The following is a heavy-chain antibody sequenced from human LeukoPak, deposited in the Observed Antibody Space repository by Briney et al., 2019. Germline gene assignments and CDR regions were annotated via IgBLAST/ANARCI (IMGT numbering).Heavy chain of an antibody. CDR2: IIPIFGTA. D-gene: IGHD3-10*01. CDR3: ARVLPLASYYNACFDY. Sequence: GASVKVSCKASGGTFSSYAISWVRQASGQGLEWMGGIIPIFGTANYAQKFQGRVTITADESTSTAYMELSSLRSEDTAVYYCARVLPLASYYNACFDYWGQGTLVTVSS. V-gene: IGHV1-69*13. CDR1: GGTFSSYA. J-gene: IGHJ4*02.